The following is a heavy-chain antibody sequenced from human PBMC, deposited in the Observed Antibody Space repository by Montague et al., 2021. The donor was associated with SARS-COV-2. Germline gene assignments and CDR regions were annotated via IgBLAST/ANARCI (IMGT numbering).Heavy chain of an antibody. Sequence: PALVKPTQTLTLTCRFSGFSLSTSGVGVAWIRQPPRKALEWLAVIYWNDDKRYSPSLKNRLTVTKDTSKNEVILTMTNKDPVDTATYYCARRRSVGDVWSGYSWFDPWGQGTLVTVSS. J-gene: IGHJ5*02. V-gene: IGHV2-5*01. CDR1: GFSLSTSGVG. CDR2: IYWNDDK. CDR3: ARRRSVGDVWSGYSWFDP. D-gene: IGHD3-3*01.